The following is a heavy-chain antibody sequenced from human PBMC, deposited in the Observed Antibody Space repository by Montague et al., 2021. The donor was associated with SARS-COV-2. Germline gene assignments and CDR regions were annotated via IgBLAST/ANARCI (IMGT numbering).Heavy chain of an antibody. CDR3: ARGRQHFNMIVVVMTGGEYYFDY. CDR2: INHRGTS. D-gene: IGHD3-22*01. J-gene: IGHJ4*02. V-gene: IGHV4-34*01. CDR1: GGSFSDHF. Sequence: SETLSLTCAVYGGSFSDHFWTWIRQPPGKGLEWIGEINHRGTSNYNPSLKSRVSISVDTSKNQFSLYLGSVTAADMAVYYCARGRQHFNMIVVVMTGGEYYFDYWGQGTLVTVSS.